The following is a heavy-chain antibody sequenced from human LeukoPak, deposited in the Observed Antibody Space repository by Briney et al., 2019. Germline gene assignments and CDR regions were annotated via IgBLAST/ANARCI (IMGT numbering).Heavy chain of an antibody. V-gene: IGHV3-23*01. D-gene: IGHD3-22*01. CDR3: ARRCYDSSGFDY. CDR2: ISGSGGST. Sequence: PGGSLRLSCAASGFTFTTYAMSWVRQAPGKGLEWVSAISGSGGSTYYADSVKGRFTISRDNSKNTLYLQMNSLRAEDTAVCYCARRCYDSSGFDYWGQGTLVTVSS. J-gene: IGHJ4*02. CDR1: GFTFTTYA.